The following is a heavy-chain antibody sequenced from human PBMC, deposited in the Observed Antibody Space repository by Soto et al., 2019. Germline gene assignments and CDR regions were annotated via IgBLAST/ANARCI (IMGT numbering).Heavy chain of an antibody. V-gene: IGHV3-23*01. CDR3: AKTDGYPYYFDY. D-gene: IGHD6-13*01. J-gene: IGHJ4*02. CDR2: ISGSGGST. CDR1: GFTFSSYA. Sequence: GGSLRLSCAASGFTFSSYATSWVRQAPGKGLEWVSSISGSGGSTYYADSVKGRFTISRDNSKNTLYLQMNSLRAEDTAVYYCAKTDGYPYYFDYWGQGTLVTVS.